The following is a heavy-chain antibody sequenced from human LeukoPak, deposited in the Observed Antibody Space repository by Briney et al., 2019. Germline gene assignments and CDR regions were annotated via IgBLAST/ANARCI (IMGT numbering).Heavy chain of an antibody. CDR2: ISYDGSDK. CDR3: ARLNGYDISGYLDY. CDR1: RFTFSSYG. D-gene: IGHD3-22*01. V-gene: IGHV3-30*03. J-gene: IGHJ4*02. Sequence: PGRSLRLSCAASRFTFSSYGMHWVRQAPGKGLEWVALISYDGSDKYYADSVKGRFTISRDNSKNTLYLQMNSLRAEDTAVYYCARLNGYDISGYLDYWGQGTLVTVSS.